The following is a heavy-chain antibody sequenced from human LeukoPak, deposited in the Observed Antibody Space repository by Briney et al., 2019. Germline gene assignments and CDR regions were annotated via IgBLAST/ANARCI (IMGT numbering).Heavy chain of an antibody. V-gene: IGHV3-30*04. J-gene: IGHJ4*02. CDR2: VSYDGSNK. CDR3: ATDDY. Sequence: PGGSLRLSCAASGFTFSSYAMHWVRQAPGKGLEWVAVVSYDGSNKYYADSVKGRFTISRDNSKNTLYLQMNSLRAEDTAVYYCATDDYWGQGTLVTVSS. CDR1: GFTFSSYA.